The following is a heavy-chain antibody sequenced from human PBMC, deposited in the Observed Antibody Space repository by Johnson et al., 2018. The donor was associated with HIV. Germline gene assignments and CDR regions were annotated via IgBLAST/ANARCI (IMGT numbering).Heavy chain of an antibody. D-gene: IGHD6-19*01. J-gene: IGHJ3*02. Sequence: VQLVESGGGLIQPGGSLRLSCAASGFTVSSNYMSWVRQAPGKGLEWVSVIYSGGSTYYADPVKGRFTISRDNSKNTLYLQMNSLRAEDTAVYYCARDRDGQQWPSSFDIWGQGTMVTVSS. CDR2: IYSGGST. V-gene: IGHV3-53*01. CDR3: ARDRDGQQWPSSFDI. CDR1: GFTVSSNY.